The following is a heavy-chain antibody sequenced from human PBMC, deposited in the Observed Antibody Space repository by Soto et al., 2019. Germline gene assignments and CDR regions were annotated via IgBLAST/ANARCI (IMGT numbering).Heavy chain of an antibody. CDR1: GYSFATYG. J-gene: IGHJ4*02. Sequence: ASVKVSCKASGYSFATYGFSWVRQAPGQGLECVGWISAHNGDTNYSQKFQGRVTLTTDTSTNTGYMELRSLTSDDTAVYFCATEPIYYNDGSGYYPLGHWGQGTLVTVS. V-gene: IGHV1-18*04. CDR2: ISAHNGDT. D-gene: IGHD3-22*01. CDR3: ATEPIYYNDGSGYYPLGH.